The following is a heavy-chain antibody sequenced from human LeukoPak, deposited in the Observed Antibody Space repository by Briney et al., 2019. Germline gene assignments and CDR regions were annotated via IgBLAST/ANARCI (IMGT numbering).Heavy chain of an antibody. D-gene: IGHD1-14*01. CDR3: AREGREFDSTGSRYFYYYMDV. V-gene: IGHV4-4*07. Sequence: SETLSLTCTVSGGSISSYYWSWIRQPAGKGLEWIGRFYTSESSNYNPSLKSRVTMSVDTSKNQFSLKLSSVTAADTAVYYCAREGREFDSTGSRYFYYYMDVWGKGTTVTVSS. J-gene: IGHJ6*03. CDR2: FYTSESS. CDR1: GGSISSYY.